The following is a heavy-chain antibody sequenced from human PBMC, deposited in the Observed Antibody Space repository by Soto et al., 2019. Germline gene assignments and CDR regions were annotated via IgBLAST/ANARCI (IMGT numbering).Heavy chain of an antibody. J-gene: IGHJ6*02. D-gene: IGHD1-7*01. V-gene: IGHV4-39*01. CDR2: IYYSGST. CDR3: ASANWNYVGGYYYYGMDV. CDR1: GGSISNSSYY. Sequence: SETLSLTCTVSGGSISNSSYYWGWIRQPPGKGLEWIATIYYSGSTYYNPSLKSRVTISVDTSKNQFSLRLSSVTAADTAVYYCASANWNYVGGYYYYGMDVWGQGTXVTVSS.